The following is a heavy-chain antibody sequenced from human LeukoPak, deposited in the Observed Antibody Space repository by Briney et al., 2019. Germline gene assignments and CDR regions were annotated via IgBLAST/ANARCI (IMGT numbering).Heavy chain of an antibody. J-gene: IGHJ4*02. CDR2: IYYSGST. Sequence: SETLSLTCTVSGGSISSGGYYWSWIRQHPGKGLEWIGYIYYSGSTYYNPSLKSRVTISVDTSKNQFSLKLSSVTAADTAVYYCAREKSMDPTIDYWDQGTLVTVSS. D-gene: IGHD1-14*01. CDR1: GGSISSGGYY. V-gene: IGHV4-31*03. CDR3: AREKSMDPTIDY.